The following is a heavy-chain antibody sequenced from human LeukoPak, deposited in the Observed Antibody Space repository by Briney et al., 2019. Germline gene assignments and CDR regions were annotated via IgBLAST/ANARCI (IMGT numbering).Heavy chain of an antibody. J-gene: IGHJ6*03. CDR2: ISAYNGNT. CDR3: ARGRQQLVRRDYKDV. Sequence: ASVKVSCKASGYTFTSYGISWVRQAPGQGLEWMGWISAYNGNTNYAQKLQGRVTMTTDTSTSTAYMELRSLRSDDTAVYYCARGRQQLVRRDYKDVWGKGTTVTVSS. CDR1: GYTFTSYG. D-gene: IGHD6-13*01. V-gene: IGHV1-18*01.